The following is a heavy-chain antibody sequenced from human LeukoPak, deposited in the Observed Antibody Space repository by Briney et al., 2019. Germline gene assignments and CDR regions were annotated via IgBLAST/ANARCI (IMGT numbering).Heavy chain of an antibody. CDR1: GFTFSDYY. CDR2: ISHSATTI. D-gene: IGHD3-22*01. CDR3: ARGYYYDISVAY. Sequence: GGSLRLSCAASGFTFSDYYMSWIRQAPGKGLEWISSISHSATTIFYADSVKGRLTISRDNARNSVYLQMDSLRVEDTAVYYCARGYYYDISVAYWGQGTLVTVSS. V-gene: IGHV3-11*04. J-gene: IGHJ4*02.